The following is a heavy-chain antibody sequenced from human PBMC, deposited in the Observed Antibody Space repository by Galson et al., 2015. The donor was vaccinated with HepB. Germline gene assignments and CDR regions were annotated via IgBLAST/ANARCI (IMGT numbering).Heavy chain of an antibody. V-gene: IGHV3-66*01. CDR2: IFSGNNT. Sequence: SLRLSCAASGFTVSNKYMSWVRQAPGKGLEWVSVIFSGNNTYYADSVKGRFIISRDNSKNTLYLQMNSLRAEDTAVYYCARVPITAYGCYGGFDYWGQGTLVTVSS. D-gene: IGHD5-12*01. CDR1: GFTVSNKY. J-gene: IGHJ4*02. CDR3: ARVPITAYGCYGGFDY.